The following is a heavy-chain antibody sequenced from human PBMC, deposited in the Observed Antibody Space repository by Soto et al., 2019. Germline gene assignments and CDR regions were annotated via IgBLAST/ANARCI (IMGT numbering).Heavy chain of an antibody. Sequence: QVQLVESGGGVVQPGRSLRLSCAASGFTFSSYAMHWVRQAPGKGLEWVAVISYDGSNKYYADSVKGRFTISRDNSKNTLYLQMNSLRAEDTAVYYCARDLDGYNYSTDIWGQGTLVTVSS. CDR1: GFTFSSYA. J-gene: IGHJ4*02. V-gene: IGHV3-30-3*01. CDR2: ISYDGSNK. D-gene: IGHD5-12*01. CDR3: ARDLDGYNYSTDI.